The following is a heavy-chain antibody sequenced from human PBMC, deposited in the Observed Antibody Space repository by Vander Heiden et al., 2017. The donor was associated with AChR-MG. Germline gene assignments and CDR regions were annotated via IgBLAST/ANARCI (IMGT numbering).Heavy chain of an antibody. CDR3: ARSIRAAPLRFD. D-gene: IGHD3-16*01. CDR2: INPNSGGT. Sequence: QVQLVQSGAEVKKPGASVKVSCKASGYTFTGSYMHWVRQAPGQGLEGMGRINPNSGGTNQAQKFQGRVTMTRDTSISTAYMELSRLRSDDTAVYYCARSIRAAPLRFDWGQGTLVTVSS. CDR1: GYTFTGSY. J-gene: IGHJ4*02. V-gene: IGHV1-2*06.